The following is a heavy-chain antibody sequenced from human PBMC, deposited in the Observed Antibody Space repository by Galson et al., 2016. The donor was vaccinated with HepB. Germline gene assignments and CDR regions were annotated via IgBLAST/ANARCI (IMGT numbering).Heavy chain of an antibody. Sequence: SLRLSCAASGFTFSSYSMNWVRQAPGKGLEWVPSISSSSSYIYYADSVKGRFTISRDNAKNSLYLQMNSLRAEDTAVYYCARDFLGIVGRYFDLWGRGTLVTVSS. D-gene: IGHD7-27*01. CDR1: GFTFSSYS. CDR2: ISSSSSYI. J-gene: IGHJ2*01. V-gene: IGHV3-21*01. CDR3: ARDFLGIVGRYFDL.